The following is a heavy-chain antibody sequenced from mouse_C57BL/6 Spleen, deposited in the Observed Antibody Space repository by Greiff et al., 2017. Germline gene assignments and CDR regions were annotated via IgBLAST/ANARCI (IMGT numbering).Heavy chain of an antibody. D-gene: IGHD1-1*01. CDR3: ARRDYYGSSEAMDY. CDR2: INPNNGGT. V-gene: IGHV1-26*01. CDR1: GYTFTDYY. Sequence: EVQLQPSGPELVKPGASVKISCKASGYTFTDYYMNWVKQSHGKSLEWIGDINPNNGGTSYNQKFKGKATLTVDKSSSTAYMELRSLTSADSAVYYCARRDYYGSSEAMDYWGQGTSVTVSS. J-gene: IGHJ4*01.